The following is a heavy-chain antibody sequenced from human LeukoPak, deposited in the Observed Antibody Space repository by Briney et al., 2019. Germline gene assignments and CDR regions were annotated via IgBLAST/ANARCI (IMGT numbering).Heavy chain of an antibody. CDR1: GGTFISYA. J-gene: IGHJ4*02. CDR3: ATLDIAAYYFDY. CDR2: IIPIFGTA. V-gene: IGHV1-69*13. D-gene: IGHD6-6*01. Sequence: ASVKVSCKASGGTFISYAISWVRQAPGQGLEWMGGIIPIFGTANYAQKFQGRVTITADESTSTAYMELSSLRSEDTAVYYCATLDIAAYYFDYWGQGTLVTVSS.